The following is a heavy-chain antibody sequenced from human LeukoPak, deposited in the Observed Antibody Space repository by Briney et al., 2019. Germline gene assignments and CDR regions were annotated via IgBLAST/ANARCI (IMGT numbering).Heavy chain of an antibody. J-gene: IGHJ4*02. CDR1: GFTFSSYG. V-gene: IGHV3-30*18. Sequence: RPGRSLRLSCAASGFTFSSYGMHWVRQAPGKGLEWVAVISYDGSNKYYADSVKGRFTISRDNSKNTLYLQMNSLRAEDTAVYYCAKEVESIAVAGKPRQAFYFDYWGQGTLVTVSS. CDR2: ISYDGSNK. D-gene: IGHD6-19*01. CDR3: AKEVESIAVAGKPRQAFYFDY.